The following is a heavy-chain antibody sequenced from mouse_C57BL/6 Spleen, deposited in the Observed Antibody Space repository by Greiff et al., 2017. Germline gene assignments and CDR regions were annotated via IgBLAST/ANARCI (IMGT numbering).Heavy chain of an antibody. D-gene: IGHD2-13*01. CDR1: GYSFTDYN. V-gene: IGHV1-39*01. CDR3: AKRRDYGYAMDY. CDR2: INPNYGTT. J-gene: IGHJ4*01. Sequence: VQLQQSGPELVKPGSSVKISCKASGYSFTDYNMNWVKQSNGKSLEWIGVINPNYGTTSYNQKFKGKATLTVDQSSSTAYMPLNSLTSEDSAVYYCAKRRDYGYAMDYWGQGTSVTVSS.